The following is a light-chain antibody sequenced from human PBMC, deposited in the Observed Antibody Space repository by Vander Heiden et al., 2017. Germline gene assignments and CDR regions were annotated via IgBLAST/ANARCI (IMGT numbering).Light chain of an antibody. CDR1: QSVSSY. CDR3: QQRSNWPS. J-gene: IGKJ5*01. Sequence: EIVLTQSPPTLSLSPGERATLSCRASQSVSSYLAWYQQQPGQAPRLLIYDASNRATGIPARFSGSGSGTDFTLTISSLEHEDFAVYYCQQRSNWPSFGQGTRLEIK. V-gene: IGKV3-11*01. CDR2: DAS.